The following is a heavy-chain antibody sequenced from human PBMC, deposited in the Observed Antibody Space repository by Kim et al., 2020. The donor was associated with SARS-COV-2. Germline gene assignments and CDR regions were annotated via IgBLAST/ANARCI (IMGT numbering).Heavy chain of an antibody. CDR3: ARAYNSGDF. D-gene: IGHD1-1*01. Sequence: GGSLRLSCAASGFTFSSYSMNWVRQAPGKGLECVSYISSGSSTIYYADSVKGRFTISRDNAKNSLYLQMNSLTNEDTAVYYCARAYNSGDFWGQGTLVTFSS. J-gene: IGHJ4*02. CDR1: GFTFSSYS. CDR2: ISSGSSTI. V-gene: IGHV3-48*02.